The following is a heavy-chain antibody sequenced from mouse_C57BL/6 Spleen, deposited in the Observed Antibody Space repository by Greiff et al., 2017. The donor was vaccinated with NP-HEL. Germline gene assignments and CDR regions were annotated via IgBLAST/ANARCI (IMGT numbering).Heavy chain of an antibody. D-gene: IGHD4-1*01. CDR1: GYSFTGYY. J-gene: IGHJ4*01. V-gene: IGHV1-42*01. Sequence: VQLQQSGPELVKPGASVKISCKASGYSFTGYYMNWVKQSPEKSLEWIGEINPSTGGTTYNQKFKAKATLTVDKSSSTAYMQLKSLTSEDSAVYYCARSNWDDYAMDYWGQGTSVTVSS. CDR3: ARSNWDDYAMDY. CDR2: INPSTGGT.